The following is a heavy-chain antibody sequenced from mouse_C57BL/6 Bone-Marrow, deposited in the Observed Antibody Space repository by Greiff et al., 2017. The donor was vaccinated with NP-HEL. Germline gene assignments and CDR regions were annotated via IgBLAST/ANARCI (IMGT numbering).Heavy chain of an antibody. D-gene: IGHD2-1*01. CDR3: ASIYYGNSYYFDY. Sequence: EVQLQESGPGLVKPSQSLSLTCSVTGYSITSGYYWNWIRQFPGNKLEWMGYISYDGSNNYNPSLKNRISITRDTSKNQFFLKLNSVTTEDTATYYCASIYYGNSYYFDYWGQGTTLTVSS. J-gene: IGHJ2*01. CDR1: GYSITSGYY. CDR2: ISYDGSN. V-gene: IGHV3-6*01.